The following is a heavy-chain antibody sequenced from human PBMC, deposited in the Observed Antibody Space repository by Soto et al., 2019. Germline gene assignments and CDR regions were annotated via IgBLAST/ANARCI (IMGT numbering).Heavy chain of an antibody. Sequence: QVQLAESGGGVVQSGRSLRLTCAASGFTFSNYIMHWVRQAPGKGLEWVAVILDDGNNKYYADSVKGRFTISRDNSKNTLYLQMNSLSTVDTAVYYCARDDEGRSYCDLGYWGQGTLVTVSS. J-gene: IGHJ4*02. CDR1: GFTFSNYI. CDR2: ILDDGNNK. CDR3: ARDDEGRSYCDLGY. D-gene: IGHD3-10*01. V-gene: IGHV3-30-3*01.